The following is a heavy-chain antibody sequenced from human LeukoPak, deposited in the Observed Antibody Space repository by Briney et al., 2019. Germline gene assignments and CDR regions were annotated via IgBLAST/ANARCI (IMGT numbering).Heavy chain of an antibody. V-gene: IGHV4-59*01. CDR3: ARIEDYGGNSVNY. D-gene: IGHD4-23*01. CDR1: GGSISGYY. CDR2: IYYSGST. J-gene: IGHJ4*02. Sequence: SETLSLTCTVSGGSISGYYCSWIRQPPGKRLEWIGYIYYSGSTNYNPSLKSRVTISVDTSKNQFSLKLSSVTAADTAVYYCARIEDYGGNSVNYWGQGTLVTVSS.